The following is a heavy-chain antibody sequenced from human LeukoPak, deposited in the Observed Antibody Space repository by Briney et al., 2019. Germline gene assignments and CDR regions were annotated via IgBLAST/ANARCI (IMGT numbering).Heavy chain of an antibody. Sequence: SQTLSLTCTVSGVSISSGGYYWGWIRQPPGKGLEWIGSIYYSGSTYYNPSLKSRVTISVDTSKNQFSLKLSSVTAADTAVYYCARYTGILDYWGQGTLVTVSS. J-gene: IGHJ4*02. CDR1: GVSISSGGYY. CDR3: ARYTGILDY. D-gene: IGHD1-26*01. CDR2: IYYSGST. V-gene: IGHV4-39*01.